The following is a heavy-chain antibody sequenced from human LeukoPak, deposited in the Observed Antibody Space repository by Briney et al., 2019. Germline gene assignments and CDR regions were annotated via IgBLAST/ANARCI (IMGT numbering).Heavy chain of an antibody. CDR2: ISASGGYT. CDR1: GFTFRSYG. CDR3: AKEAGSGWSYFDC. V-gene: IGHV3-23*01. Sequence: GGSLRLSCAASGFTFRSYGMSWVRQAPGKGLGWVSGISASGGYTYYADSVRGRFTVSRDNSKNTLYLQLNSLRAEDTAVYSCAKEAGSGWSYFDCWGQGTLVTVSS. D-gene: IGHD6-19*01. J-gene: IGHJ4*02.